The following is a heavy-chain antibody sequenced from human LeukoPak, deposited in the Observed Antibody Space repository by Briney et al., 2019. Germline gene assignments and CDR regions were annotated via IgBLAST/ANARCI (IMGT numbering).Heavy chain of an antibody. Sequence: SETLSLTCTVSGGSISSYYWSWIRQPPGKGLEWIGYIYYSGSTNYNPSLKSRVTISVDTSKNQFSLKLSSVTAADTAVYYCARGRRDTAMIIYYYYYYMDVWGRGTTVTISS. D-gene: IGHD5-18*01. J-gene: IGHJ6*03. CDR1: GGSISSYY. V-gene: IGHV4-59*01. CDR3: ARGRRDTAMIIYYYYYYMDV. CDR2: IYYSGST.